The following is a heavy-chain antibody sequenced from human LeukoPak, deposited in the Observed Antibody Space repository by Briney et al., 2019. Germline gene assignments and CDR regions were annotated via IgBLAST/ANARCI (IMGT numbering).Heavy chain of an antibody. CDR1: GGTFSSYA. CDR2: IIPVFSTA. D-gene: IGHD2-15*01. Sequence: ASVKVSCKASGGTFSSYAISWVRQAPGQGLEWMGGIIPVFSTANYAQKFQGRVTITADESTSTAYMELSSLRSEDTAVYYCARDSQGYCSGGSCNWFDPWGQGTLVTVSS. CDR3: ARDSQGYCSGGSCNWFDP. V-gene: IGHV1-69*13. J-gene: IGHJ5*02.